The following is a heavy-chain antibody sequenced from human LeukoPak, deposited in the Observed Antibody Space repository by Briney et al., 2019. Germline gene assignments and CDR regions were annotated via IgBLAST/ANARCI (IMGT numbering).Heavy chain of an antibody. CDR2: ISRSSSEI. V-gene: IGHV3-21*05. J-gene: IGHJ3*02. Sequence: GGSLRLSCAASGFTLSSHTMNWVRQAPGKGLEWVSDISRSSSEIHYADSVKGRFTISRDNAKNSLYLQMNSLRVEDTAVYYCARGFSGSYYRVSAFDIWGRGTMVTVSS. D-gene: IGHD1-26*01. CDR1: GFTLSSHT. CDR3: ARGFSGSYYRVSAFDI.